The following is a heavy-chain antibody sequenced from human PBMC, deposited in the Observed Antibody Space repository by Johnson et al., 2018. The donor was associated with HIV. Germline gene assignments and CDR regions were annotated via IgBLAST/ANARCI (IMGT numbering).Heavy chain of an antibody. J-gene: IGHJ3*02. CDR2: ISSSGSTM. Sequence: HVQLVESGGGLVKPGGSLRLSCAAPGLTFSDYYMTWIRQAPGKGLEWVSYISSSGSTMYSADSVKGRFTISRDNAKNSLYLQMNSLRAEDTAVYYCAIIPPGGAGKGADAFDIWGQGTMVTVSS. CDR3: AIIPPGGAGKGADAFDI. CDR1: GLTFSDYY. V-gene: IGHV3-11*04. D-gene: IGHD1-26*01.